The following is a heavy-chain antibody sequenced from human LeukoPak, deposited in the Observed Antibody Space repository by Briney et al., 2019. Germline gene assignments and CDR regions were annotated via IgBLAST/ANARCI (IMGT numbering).Heavy chain of an antibody. CDR1: GDSISSNY. Sequence: SETLSLTCNVSGDSISSNYWSWIRQFPGKGLEYIGYIYRSGSTNYSPSLESRVTISVDTSKNQFSLRLSSVTAADTAVYYCARVSGYNYGSFDPWGQGTLVTVSS. V-gene: IGHV4-59*01. CDR2: IYRSGST. J-gene: IGHJ5*02. CDR3: ARVSGYNYGSFDP. D-gene: IGHD5-18*01.